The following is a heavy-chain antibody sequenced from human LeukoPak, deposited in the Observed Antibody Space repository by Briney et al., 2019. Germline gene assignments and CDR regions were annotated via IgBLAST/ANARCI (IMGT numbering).Heavy chain of an antibody. J-gene: IGHJ6*03. D-gene: IGHD3-10*01. V-gene: IGHV4-39*01. CDR2: TYYSGTT. Sequence: SETLSLTCTVSGGSISSSSYYWGWIRQPPGKGLEWIGTTYYSGTTYYNPSLESRATISEDTSKNQFSLTLRSVTAADTAVYYCARQISDYYYYYIDVWGKGTTVTVSS. CDR1: GGSISSSSYY. CDR3: ARQISDYYYYYIDV.